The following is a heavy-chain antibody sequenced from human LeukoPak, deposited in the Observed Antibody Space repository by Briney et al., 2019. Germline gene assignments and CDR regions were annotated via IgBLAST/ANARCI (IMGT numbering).Heavy chain of an antibody. D-gene: IGHD2-21*02. CDR1: GFTFLSFG. CDR2: ISHDGSKK. J-gene: IGHJ4*02. V-gene: IGHV3-30*18. Sequence: GGSLRLSSAAPGFTFLSFGMHWVRQAPGKGLEWLTLISHDGSKKYYAESVMGRFTISRDNSKNTLYLQMNSLTAEDTAVYYCAKDHRFPVVTRIAPGGYFDPWGQGYLVTVSS. CDR3: AKDHRFPVVTRIAPGGYFDP.